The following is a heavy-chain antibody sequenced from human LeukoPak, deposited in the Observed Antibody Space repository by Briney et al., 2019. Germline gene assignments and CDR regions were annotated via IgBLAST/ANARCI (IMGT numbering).Heavy chain of an antibody. CDR2: ISSSGRLM. V-gene: IGHV3-11*01. Sequence: GGSLRLSCAPSGFTFTSYYINWIRQAPRKGLQSVSHISSSGRLMQYADSVKGRFTITRDNAQNFMSLQMNSLKPEDTAVYYCARDTNNGLDVWGRGTTVTVSS. CDR3: ARDTNNGLDV. D-gene: IGHD1-14*01. CDR1: GFTFTSYY. J-gene: IGHJ6*02.